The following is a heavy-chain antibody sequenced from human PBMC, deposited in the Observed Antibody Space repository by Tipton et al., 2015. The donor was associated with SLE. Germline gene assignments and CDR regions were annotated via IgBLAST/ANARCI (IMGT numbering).Heavy chain of an antibody. J-gene: IGHJ5*01. V-gene: IGHV4-61*05. Sequence: TLSLTCTVSGGSISSSSYYWGWIRQPPGKGLEWIGYIYTSGSTNYNPSLKSRVAISVDTSKNQFSLKLSSVTAADTAVYYCAGPKALVGATGSASAPTLFPLVSW. CDR3: AGPKALVGATGSASAPTLFPLVS. D-gene: IGHD1-26*01. CDR2: IYTSGST. CDR1: GGSISSSSYY.